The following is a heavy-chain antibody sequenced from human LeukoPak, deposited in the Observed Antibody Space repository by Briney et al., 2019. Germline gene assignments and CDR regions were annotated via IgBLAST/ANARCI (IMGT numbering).Heavy chain of an antibody. J-gene: IGHJ4*02. D-gene: IGHD3-9*01. CDR3: ARGSLLRYFDWLLSYYFDY. CDR1: GGSFSGYY. Sequence: PSETLSLTCAVYGGSFSGYYWSWIRQPPGKGLEWIGEINDSGSTNYNPYLKSRVTIPVDTSKNQFSLKLSSVTAADAAVYYCARGSLLRYFDWLLSYYFDYWGQGTLVTVSS. CDR2: INDSGST. V-gene: IGHV4-34*01.